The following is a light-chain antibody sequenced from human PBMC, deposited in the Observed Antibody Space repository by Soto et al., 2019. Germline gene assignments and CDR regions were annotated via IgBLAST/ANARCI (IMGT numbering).Light chain of an antibody. CDR1: NIGSKS. CDR2: YDS. V-gene: IGLV3-21*04. Sequence: SYELTQPPSVSVAPGKMARITCGGNNIGSKSVHWYQQKPGQAPVLVIYYDSDRPSGIPERFSGSNSGNTATLTISRVEAGDEADYYCRVWDSSSDHVVFGGGTKLTVL. J-gene: IGLJ2*01. CDR3: RVWDSSSDHVV.